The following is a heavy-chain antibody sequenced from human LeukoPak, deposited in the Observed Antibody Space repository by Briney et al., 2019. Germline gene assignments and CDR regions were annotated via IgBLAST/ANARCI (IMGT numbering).Heavy chain of an antibody. J-gene: IGHJ3*02. CDR1: GYTFTSYY. CDR3: ARDFDSDAFDI. D-gene: IGHD3-3*01. Sequence: ASVKVSCKASGYTFTSYYMHWVRQAPGQGLEWMGIINPSGGSTSYAQKFQGRVTMTRDTSISTAYMELSRLRSDDTAVYYCARDFDSDAFDIWGQGTMVTVSS. V-gene: IGHV1-46*01. CDR2: INPSGGST.